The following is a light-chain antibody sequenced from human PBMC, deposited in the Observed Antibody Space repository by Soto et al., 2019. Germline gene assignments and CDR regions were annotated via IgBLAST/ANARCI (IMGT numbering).Light chain of an antibody. CDR3: RQYSTSPPLYT. CDR2: DAS. J-gene: IGKJ2*01. Sequence: EIVMTQSPATLSVSLGERVTLSCRASQSVSSYLAWYQQKPGQAPRLLISDASTRATDIPDRFSGSGSGTDFTLTISSLQATDLAVYYCRQYSTSPPLYTFGQGTKLEIK. CDR1: QSVSSY. V-gene: IGKV3-15*01.